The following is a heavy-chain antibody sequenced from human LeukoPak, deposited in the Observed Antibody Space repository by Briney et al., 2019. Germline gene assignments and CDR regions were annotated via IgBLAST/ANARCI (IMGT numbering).Heavy chain of an antibody. V-gene: IGHV4-59*08. CDR1: DGSISSYY. Sequence: PSETLFLTCTVSDGSISSYYWSWIRHPPGKGLEWIGYIYYSGTNYNPSLKSRVIISVDTSKNQFSLILSSVTAADTAVYYCARMSLRGGRFDYWGQGTLVTVSS. CDR2: IYYSGT. CDR3: ARMSLRGGRFDY. J-gene: IGHJ4*02. D-gene: IGHD3-16*01.